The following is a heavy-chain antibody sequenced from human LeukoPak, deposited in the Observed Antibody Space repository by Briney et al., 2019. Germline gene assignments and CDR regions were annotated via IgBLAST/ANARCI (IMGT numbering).Heavy chain of an antibody. V-gene: IGHV3-11*01. D-gene: IGHD3-22*01. CDR2: ISSSGSTI. CDR3: ARSQAYYHSSGTPRFDY. Sequence: PGGSLRLSCAASGFTFSDYYMSWIRQAPGKGLEWVSYISSSGSTIYYADSVKRRFTIFRDNAKNLLYLQMNSLRAEDTAVYYCARSQAYYHSSGTPRFDYWGQGTLFTVSS. CDR1: GFTFSDYY. J-gene: IGHJ4*02.